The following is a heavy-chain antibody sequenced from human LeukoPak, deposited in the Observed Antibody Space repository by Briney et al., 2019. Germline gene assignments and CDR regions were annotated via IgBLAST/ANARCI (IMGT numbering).Heavy chain of an antibody. CDR1: GGSISNYY. Sequence: PSETLSLTCTVSGGSISNYYWSWIRQPPGKGLEWIGYVYYSGSTNYSPSLKSRVTISVDTSKNQFSLKLSSVTAADTAVYYCTRVNTSGWRQLHDYWGQGTLVTVSS. D-gene: IGHD6-19*01. CDR2: VYYSGST. V-gene: IGHV4-59*01. J-gene: IGHJ4*02. CDR3: TRVNTSGWRQLHDY.